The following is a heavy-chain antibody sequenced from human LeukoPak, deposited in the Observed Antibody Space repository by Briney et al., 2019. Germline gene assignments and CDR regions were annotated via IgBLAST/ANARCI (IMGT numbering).Heavy chain of an antibody. CDR2: IYPGDPNT. Sequence: GESLKISCKGSGYSFSNYWIGWVRQMPGKGLEWMGIIYPGDPNTKYSPSFQGQVTISADKSISTAYLQWSSLKASDTAIYYCARRTYYYDSSGLAHFDLWGRGTLVTVSS. J-gene: IGHJ2*01. D-gene: IGHD3-22*01. CDR1: GYSFSNYW. CDR3: ARRTYYYDSSGLAHFDL. V-gene: IGHV5-51*01.